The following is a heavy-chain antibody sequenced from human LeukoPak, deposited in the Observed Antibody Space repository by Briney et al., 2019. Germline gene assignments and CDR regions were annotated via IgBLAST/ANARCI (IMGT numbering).Heavy chain of an antibody. Sequence: GGSLRLSCAASGFTFSSYDMSWVRQAPGKGLEWVSSITLSGGNTFYADSVMGWFTVSRDNSKNTLYLQMNSLSAEDTAVYYCAKRGNPAVGHHYLDVWGKGTTVSVSS. CDR2: ITLSGGNT. CDR1: GFTFSSYD. D-gene: IGHD2-2*01. J-gene: IGHJ6*03. V-gene: IGHV3-23*01. CDR3: AKRGNPAVGHHYLDV.